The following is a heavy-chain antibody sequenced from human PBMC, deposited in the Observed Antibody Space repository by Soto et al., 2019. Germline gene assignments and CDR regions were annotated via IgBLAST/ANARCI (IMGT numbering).Heavy chain of an antibody. CDR3: ASSRYDYWSGFFLNSFYQ. D-gene: IGHD3-3*01. V-gene: IGHV4-34*01. Sequence: SATLSLTCAVYGVFFSGCYWSWILQPPGKGLEWIGEINHSGSTNYNPSLKSRVTISVDTSKNQFSLKLSSVTAADTAVYYCASSRYDYWSGFFLNSFYQRGKGTLVIMSS. CDR1: GVFFSGCY. CDR2: INHSGST. J-gene: IGHJ5*02.